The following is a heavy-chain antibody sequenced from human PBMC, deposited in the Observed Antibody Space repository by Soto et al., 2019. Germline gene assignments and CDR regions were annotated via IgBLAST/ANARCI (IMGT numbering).Heavy chain of an antibody. D-gene: IGHD6-13*01. Sequence: QEQLQESGPGLVKPSGTLSLTCAVSGGSISTSNWWSWVRQPPGKGLEWIGEVYRTGSTNYNPSLESRLTISVDKSKNQFSLKLTSETAADTAVYYCARARATIAAAAIFDCWGQGTLVTVSS. CDR2: VYRTGST. J-gene: IGHJ4*02. CDR1: GGSISTSNW. V-gene: IGHV4-4*02. CDR3: ARARATIAAAAIFDC.